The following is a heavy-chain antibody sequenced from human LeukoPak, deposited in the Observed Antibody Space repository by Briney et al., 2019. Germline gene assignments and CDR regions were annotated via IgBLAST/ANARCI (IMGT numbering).Heavy chain of an antibody. Sequence: SVKVSCKASGGTFSSYANSWVRQAPGQGLEWMGGIIPIFGTANYAQKFQGRVSITADESTSTAFMELSSLRSEDTAVYYCAREWGLESSGYYYAYWGQGTLVTVSS. CDR3: AREWGLESSGYYYAY. CDR1: GGTFSSYA. CDR2: IIPIFGTA. J-gene: IGHJ4*02. V-gene: IGHV1-69*13. D-gene: IGHD3-22*01.